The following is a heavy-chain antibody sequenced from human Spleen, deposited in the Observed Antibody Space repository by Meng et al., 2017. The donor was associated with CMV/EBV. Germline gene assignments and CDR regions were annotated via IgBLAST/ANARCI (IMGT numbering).Heavy chain of an antibody. CDR2: INPNSGST. J-gene: IGHJ4*02. D-gene: IGHD5-24*01. CDR3: ARVGEMATISYY. V-gene: IGHV1-2*02. CDR1: GYTLTELS. Sequence: GVAVNKPLSSVKVSCNVSGYTLTELSMHWVRKAHGKGLEWMGWINPNSGSTNYAQKFQGRVTMTRDTSISTAYMELSRLRSDDTAVYYCARVGEMATISYYWGQGTLVTVSS.